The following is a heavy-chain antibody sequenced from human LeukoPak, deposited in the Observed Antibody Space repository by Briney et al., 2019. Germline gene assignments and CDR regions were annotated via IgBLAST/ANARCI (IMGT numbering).Heavy chain of an antibody. CDR3: ARGVAAAGTPPYYYGMDV. CDR2: IYYSGST. J-gene: IGHJ6*02. Sequence: PSETLSLTCTVSGGSISSYYWSWIRQPPGKGLEWIGYIYYSGSTYYNPSLKSRVTISVDTSKNQFSLKLSSVTAADTAVYYCARGVAAAGTPPYYYGMDVWGQGTTVTVSS. D-gene: IGHD6-13*01. CDR1: GGSISSYY. V-gene: IGHV4-59*12.